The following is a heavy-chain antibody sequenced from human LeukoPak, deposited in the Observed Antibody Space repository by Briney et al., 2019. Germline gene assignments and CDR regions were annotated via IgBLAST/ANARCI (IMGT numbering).Heavy chain of an antibody. D-gene: IGHD3-9*01. CDR1: GFSFSDAW. CDR2: IESKTDGGTT. V-gene: IGHV3-15*04. Sequence: GGSLRLSCAASGFSFSDAWMSWVRQIPGKGLEWVGRIESKTDGGTTDYAAPVKGRFTISRDDSTNTLYLQVNSLKSEDTAVYYCANGPHYNILTGFYKVRSHLDYWGQGTLVTVSS. CDR3: ANGPHYNILTGFYKVRSHLDY. J-gene: IGHJ4*02.